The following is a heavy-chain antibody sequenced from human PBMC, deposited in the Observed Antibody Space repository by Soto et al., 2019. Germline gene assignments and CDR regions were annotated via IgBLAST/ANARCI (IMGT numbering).Heavy chain of an antibody. D-gene: IGHD2-2*01. J-gene: IGHJ4*02. CDR1: GFTFSNYG. CDR3: ASRSPALDY. V-gene: IGHV3-23*01. Sequence: GSLRLSCAASGFTFSNYGMSWVRQAPGKGLEWVSGISSLSGTTYYAESVKGRFTISRDTSKDTLYLQMDSLRAEDTAVYYCASRSPALDYWGQGTLVTVSS. CDR2: ISSLSGTT.